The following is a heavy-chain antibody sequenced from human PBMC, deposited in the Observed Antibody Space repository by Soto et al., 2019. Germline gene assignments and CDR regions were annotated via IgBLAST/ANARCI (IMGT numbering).Heavy chain of an antibody. CDR2: VSTSSNYI. D-gene: IGHD1-1*01. V-gene: IGHV3-21*01. CDR1: GFIFSSYS. Sequence: VQLVESGGDLVQPGGSLRLSCAASGFIFSSYSMNWVRQAPGKGLEWVASVSTSSNYIYYADSIKGRFTISRDNAKNSLYLQMNSLRAEDTAVYYCARKNWNDAFDIWGQGTMVTVSS. J-gene: IGHJ3*02. CDR3: ARKNWNDAFDI.